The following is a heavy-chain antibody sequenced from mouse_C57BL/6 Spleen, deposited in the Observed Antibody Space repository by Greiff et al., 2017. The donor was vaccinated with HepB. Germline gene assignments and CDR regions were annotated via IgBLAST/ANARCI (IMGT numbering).Heavy chain of an antibody. CDR1: GYTFTSYC. V-gene: IGHV1-64*01. CDR2: IHPNSGST. D-gene: IGHD1-2*01. J-gene: IGHJ2*01. Sequence: QVQLQQPGAELVKPGASVKLSCKASGYTFTSYCMHWVKQRPGQGLEWIGMIHPNSGSTNYNEKFKSKATLTVDKSSSTAYMQLSSLTSEDAAVYYCARLSITTAWLGYWGQCTTLTVSS. CDR3: ARLSITTAWLGY.